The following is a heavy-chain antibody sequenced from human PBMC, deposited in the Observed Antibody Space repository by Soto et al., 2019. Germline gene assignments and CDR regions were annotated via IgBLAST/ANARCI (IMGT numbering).Heavy chain of an antibody. CDR1: GGSFSGYS. J-gene: IGHJ4*02. CDR3: ARTYSSSWSPFDY. Sequence: QVQLQQCGAGLLRPSETLSLTCAVYGGSFSGYSWSWLRLPPGTGLEWIGEINHGGSTNYNPSLKRRVTISVDTSKNQFSLKLSSVTAADTGVYYCARTYSSSWSPFDYGVQGPLVTVSS. D-gene: IGHD6-13*01. CDR2: INHGGST. V-gene: IGHV4-34*01.